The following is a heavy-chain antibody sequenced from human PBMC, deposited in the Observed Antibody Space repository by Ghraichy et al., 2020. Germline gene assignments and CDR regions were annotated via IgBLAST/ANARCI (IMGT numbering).Heavy chain of an antibody. D-gene: IGHD3-10*01. CDR2: IKQDGSEK. V-gene: IGHV3-7*01. Sequence: GGSLRLSCAASGFTFSSYWTSWVRQAPGKGLEWVANIKQDGSEKYYVDSVKGRFTISRDNAKNSLYLQMNSLRAEDTAVYYCARALWFGVWGQGTLVTVSS. CDR1: GFTFSSYW. J-gene: IGHJ4*02. CDR3: ARALWFGV.